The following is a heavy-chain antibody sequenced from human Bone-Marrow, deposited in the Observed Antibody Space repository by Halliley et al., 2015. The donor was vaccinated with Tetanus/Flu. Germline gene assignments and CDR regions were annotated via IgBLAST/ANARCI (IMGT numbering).Heavy chain of an antibody. D-gene: IGHD5-12*01. CDR2: INQDESVR. Sequence: GLEWVATINQDESVRGYVDSVKGRFTISRDNARSSLYLQMNSLRAEDTAVYYCARDSGYDRLDYWGQGTLVTVSS. CDR3: ARDSGYDRLDY. V-gene: IGHV3-7*04. J-gene: IGHJ4*02.